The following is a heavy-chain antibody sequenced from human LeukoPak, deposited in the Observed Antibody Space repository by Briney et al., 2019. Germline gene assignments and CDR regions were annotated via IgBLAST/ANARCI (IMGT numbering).Heavy chain of an antibody. CDR2: IFYSGST. D-gene: IGHD3-3*01. Sequence: SQTLSLTCTVSGGSINSNHYYWGWIRHSPGKGPEWIGSIFYSGSTYYNPSLKSRISISADTSNNQISLNLTSVTAADTAVYYCARNSIFGVIFLYFDYGGQGTLVTVSS. J-gene: IGHJ4*02. V-gene: IGHV4-39*07. CDR1: GGSINSNHYY. CDR3: ARNSIFGVIFLYFDY.